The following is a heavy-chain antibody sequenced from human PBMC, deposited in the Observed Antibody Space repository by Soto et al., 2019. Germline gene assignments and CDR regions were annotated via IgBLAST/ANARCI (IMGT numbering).Heavy chain of an antibody. J-gene: IGHJ4*02. CDR3: ARHPGIAAAGALDY. Sequence: ASVKVSCKASGYTFTSYAMHWVRQAPGQRLEWMGWINAGNGNTKYSQKFQGRVTITRDTSASTVYMELSSLRSEDTAVYYCARHPGIAAAGALDYWGQGTLVTVSS. CDR1: GYTFTSYA. CDR2: INAGNGNT. V-gene: IGHV1-3*01. D-gene: IGHD6-13*01.